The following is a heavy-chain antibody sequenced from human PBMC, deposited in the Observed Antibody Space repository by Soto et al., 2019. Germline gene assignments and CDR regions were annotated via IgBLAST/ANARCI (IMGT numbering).Heavy chain of an antibody. J-gene: IGHJ4*02. D-gene: IGHD3-3*01. Sequence: DVQLVESGGGLVQPGRSLRLSCAASGFTFDDFAMDWVRQGPGKGLEWVSGISWNSGSLAYADSVKGRFTISRDNAKNSLYLQMDSLRVEDTALYYCVRVWGGRGFDYWGQGTLVTVSS. V-gene: IGHV3-9*01. CDR1: GFTFDDFA. CDR2: ISWNSGSL. CDR3: VRVWGGRGFDY.